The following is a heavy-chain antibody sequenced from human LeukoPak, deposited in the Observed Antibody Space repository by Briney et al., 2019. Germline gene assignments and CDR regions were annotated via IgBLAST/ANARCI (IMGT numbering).Heavy chain of an antibody. V-gene: IGHV4-4*02. D-gene: IGHD6-13*01. CDR3: ARAYSSSWYWNWFDP. Sequence: SETLSLTCAVSGGSISSNNWWSWVRQTPGKGLEWIGEVYHSGSTNYNPSLKSRVTISVDKSKKQFSLKLSSMTAADTAVYYCARAYSSSWYWNWFDPWGQGTLVTVSS. CDR2: VYHSGST. CDR1: GGSISSNNW. J-gene: IGHJ5*02.